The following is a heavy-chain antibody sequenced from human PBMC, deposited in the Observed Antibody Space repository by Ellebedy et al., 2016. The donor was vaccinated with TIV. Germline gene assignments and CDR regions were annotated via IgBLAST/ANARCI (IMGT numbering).Heavy chain of an antibody. CDR3: ARGRYSSGYQL. J-gene: IGHJ4*02. CDR2: INHSGGT. Sequence: SETLSLTXAVYGGSFSGYYWSWIRQPPGKGLEWIGEINHSGGTNYNPSLKSRVTISVDTSKNQFSLKLSSVTAADTAVYYCARGRYSSGYQLWGQGTLVTVSS. CDR1: GGSFSGYY. V-gene: IGHV4-34*01. D-gene: IGHD3-22*01.